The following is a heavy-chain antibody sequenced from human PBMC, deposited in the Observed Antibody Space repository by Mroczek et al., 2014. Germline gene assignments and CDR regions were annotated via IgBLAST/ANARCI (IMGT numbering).Heavy chain of an antibody. CDR2: IFSNDEK. CDR3: ARIGGSGSYDPSGMDV. V-gene: IGHV2-26*01. Sequence: SGPVLVKPTETLTLTCTVSGFSLSNARMGVSWIRQPPGKALEWLAHIFSNDEKSYSTSLKSRLTISKDTSKSQVVLTMTNMDPVDTATYYCARIGGSGSYDPSGMDVWGQGTTVTVSS. CDR1: GFSLSNARMG. D-gene: IGHD1-26*01. J-gene: IGHJ6*02.